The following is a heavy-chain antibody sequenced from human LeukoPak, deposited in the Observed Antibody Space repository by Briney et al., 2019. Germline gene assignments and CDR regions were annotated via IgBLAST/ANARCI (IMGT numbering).Heavy chain of an antibody. D-gene: IGHD2-2*02. CDR1: GGSFSGYY. CDR3: ARGRGELDPAAIRPRPPGFAP. J-gene: IGHJ5*02. V-gene: IGHV4-34*01. Sequence: SETLSLTCAVYGGSFSGYYWSWIRQPPGKGLEWIGEINHSGSTNYNPSLKSRVTISVDTSKNQFSLKLSSVTAADTAVYYCARGRGELDPAAIRPRPPGFAPWGQGPLVPVSS. CDR2: INHSGST.